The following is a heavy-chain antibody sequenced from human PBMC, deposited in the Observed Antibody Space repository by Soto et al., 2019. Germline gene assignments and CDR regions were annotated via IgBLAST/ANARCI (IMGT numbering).Heavy chain of an antibody. CDR2: INHSGST. J-gene: IGHJ4*02. CDR1: GGSFSGYY. D-gene: IGHD3-3*01. Sequence: SETLSLTCAVYGGSFSGYYWSWIRQPPGKGLEWIGEINHSGSTNYNPSLKSRVTISVDTSKNQFSLKLSSVTAADTAVYYCARRNDFWSGYYRFDYWGQGTLVTVSS. V-gene: IGHV4-34*01. CDR3: ARRNDFWSGYYRFDY.